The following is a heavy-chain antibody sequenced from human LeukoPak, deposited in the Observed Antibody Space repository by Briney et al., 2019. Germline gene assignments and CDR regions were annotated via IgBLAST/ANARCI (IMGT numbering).Heavy chain of an antibody. CDR3: ARVSSSWYQDWYFDL. J-gene: IGHJ2*01. Sequence: SETLSLTCTVSGGSISSYYWSWIRHPAGKGLEWIGRIDISGNTNYKPSLKSRVTMSVDTSKNQFSLKLSSVTAADTAVYYCARVSSSWYQDWYFDLWGRGTLVTVSS. CDR1: GGSISSYY. D-gene: IGHD6-13*01. CDR2: IDISGNT. V-gene: IGHV4-4*07.